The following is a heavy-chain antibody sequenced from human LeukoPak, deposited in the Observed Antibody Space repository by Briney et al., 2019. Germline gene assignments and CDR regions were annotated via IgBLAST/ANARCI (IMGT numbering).Heavy chain of an antibody. CDR3: AKTGGIAAAH. Sequence: GGSLRLSCAASGFTFSTYGMTWVRQAPGKGLEWVSAISGSGGSTYYADSVKGRFTISRDNSKNTLFLQMNSLRAEDTALYYCAKTGGIAAAHWGQGTLVTVSS. J-gene: IGHJ4*02. CDR1: GFTFSTYG. V-gene: IGHV3-23*01. D-gene: IGHD6-13*01. CDR2: ISGSGGST.